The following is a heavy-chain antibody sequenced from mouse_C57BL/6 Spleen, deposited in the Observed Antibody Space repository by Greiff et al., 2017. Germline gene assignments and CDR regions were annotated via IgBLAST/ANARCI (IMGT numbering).Heavy chain of an antibody. V-gene: IGHV7-3*01. CDR3: SRYDDGYYLFAY. CDR1: GFTFTAYY. J-gene: IGHJ3*01. Sequence: VKVVESGGGLVQPGGSLSLSCAASGFTFTAYYMSWVRQPPGKALEWMGFIRNKANGYTTEYSASVKGRFTISRDNSQIILYLQLNALRAEDSATYYFSRYDDGYYLFAYWGQGTLVTVSA. D-gene: IGHD2-3*01. CDR2: IRNKANGYTT.